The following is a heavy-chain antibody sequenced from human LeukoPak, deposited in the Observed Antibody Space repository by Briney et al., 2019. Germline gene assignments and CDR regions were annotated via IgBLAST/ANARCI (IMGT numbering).Heavy chain of an antibody. J-gene: IGHJ6*03. D-gene: IGHD2-2*01. CDR2: ISGSGGST. CDR3: ANHDCSSTSCYRGYYYYYMDV. Sequence: GGTLRLSCAASGFTFSSYAMSWVRQAPGKGLEWVSAISGSGGSTYYADSVKGRFTISRDNSKNTLYLQMNSLRAEDTAVYYCANHDCSSTSCYRGYYYYYMDVWGKGTTVTVSS. CDR1: GFTFSSYA. V-gene: IGHV3-23*01.